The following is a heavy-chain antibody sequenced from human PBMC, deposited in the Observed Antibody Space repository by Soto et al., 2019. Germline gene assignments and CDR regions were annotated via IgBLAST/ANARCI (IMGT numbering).Heavy chain of an antibody. D-gene: IGHD2-21*01. J-gene: IGHJ4*02. CDR1: GFLFSTYG. V-gene: IGHV3-30*03. Sequence: ESGGGVVQPGRSLRLSCEASGFLFSTYGMHWVRQAPGKGLEWVALTSYDGDNKYYADAVRGRFTISRDNSKNTLYLQMNSLTPEDTAVYYCARPGRDGYHLWDFAYWGQGTLVTVSS. CDR3: ARPGRDGYHLWDFAY. CDR2: TSYDGDNK.